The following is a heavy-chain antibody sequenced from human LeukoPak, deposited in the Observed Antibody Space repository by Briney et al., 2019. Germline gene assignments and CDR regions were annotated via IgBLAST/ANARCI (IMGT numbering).Heavy chain of an antibody. D-gene: IGHD6-19*01. Sequence: SETLSLTCAVYGGSFSGYYWTWIRQPPGKGLEWVGEINHSGSTNYNPSLKSRVTISVDTSKNQFSLKLTSVTAADTAVYYCARVSFFTQWLGAYYYYYMDVWGKGTTVTISS. J-gene: IGHJ6*03. V-gene: IGHV4-34*01. CDR3: ARVSFFTQWLGAYYYYYMDV. CDR1: GGSFSGYY. CDR2: INHSGST.